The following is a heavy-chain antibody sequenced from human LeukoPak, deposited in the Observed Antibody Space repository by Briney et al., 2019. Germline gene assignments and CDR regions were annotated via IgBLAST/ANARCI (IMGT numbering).Heavy chain of an antibody. CDR3: ARVPRPYYYYYYMDV. V-gene: IGHV1-69*06. CDR2: IIPIFGTA. Sequence: SVKVSCKASGYTFTGYYMHWVRQAPGQGLEWMGGIIPIFGTANYAQKFQGRVTITADKSTSTAYMELSSLRSEDTAVYYCARVPRPYYYYYYMDVWGKGTTVTVSS. J-gene: IGHJ6*03. CDR1: GYTFTGYY.